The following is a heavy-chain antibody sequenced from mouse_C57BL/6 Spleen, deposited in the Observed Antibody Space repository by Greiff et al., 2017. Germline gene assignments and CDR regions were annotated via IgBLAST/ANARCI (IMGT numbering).Heavy chain of an antibody. V-gene: IGHV5-17*01. CDR2: ISSGSSTI. Sequence: EVKLVESGGGLVKPGGSLKLSCAASGFTFSDYGMHWVRQAPEKGLEWVAYISSGSSTIYYADTVKGRFTISRDNAKNTLFLQMTSLRSEDTAMYYCARITTVVAPYYAMDYWGQGTSVTVSS. J-gene: IGHJ4*01. CDR1: GFTFSDYG. D-gene: IGHD1-1*01. CDR3: ARITTVVAPYYAMDY.